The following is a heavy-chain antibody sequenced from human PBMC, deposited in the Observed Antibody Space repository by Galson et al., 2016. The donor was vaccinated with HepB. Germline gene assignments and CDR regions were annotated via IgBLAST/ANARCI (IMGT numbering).Heavy chain of an antibody. V-gene: IGHV3-23*01. CDR2: ISGSGATT. CDR1: GFTFTNYG. J-gene: IGHJ4*02. D-gene: IGHD2-8*02. CDR3: AKALRPTGPDDFFDA. Sequence: SLRLSCAASGFTFTNYGLSWVRQAPGKGLEWVCAISGSGATTSYADSVEGRFTLSRDTSKNVVYLQMDRLGAEDTALYYCAKALRPTGPDDFFDAWGRGTLVIVSS.